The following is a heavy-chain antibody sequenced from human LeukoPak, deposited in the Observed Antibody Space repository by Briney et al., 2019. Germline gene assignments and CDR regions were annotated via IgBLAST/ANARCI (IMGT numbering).Heavy chain of an antibody. J-gene: IGHJ4*02. V-gene: IGHV4-30-4*01. D-gene: IGHD5-24*01. Sequence: SETLSLTCTVSGGSISSGDYYWSWIRQPPGKGLEWIGYIYYSGSTYYNPSLKSRDTISVDTSKNQFSLKLSSVTAADTAVYYCAREPKRWLQLQVDYWGQGTLVTVSS. CDR3: AREPKRWLQLQVDY. CDR2: IYYSGST. CDR1: GGSISSGDYY.